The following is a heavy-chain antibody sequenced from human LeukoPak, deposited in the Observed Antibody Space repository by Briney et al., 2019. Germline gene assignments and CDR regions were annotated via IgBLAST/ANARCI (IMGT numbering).Heavy chain of an antibody. J-gene: IGHJ6*03. Sequence: GASVKVSCKASGYTFTGYYMHWVRQAPGQGLEWMGWINPNSGGTNYAQKFQGRVTMTRDTSISTAYMELSRLRSDDTAVYYCARDGEGCGGDCYLDYYYYYMDVWGKGTTVTVSS. CDR1: GYTFTGYY. CDR3: ARDGEGCGGDCYLDYYYYYMDV. V-gene: IGHV1-2*02. D-gene: IGHD2-21*01. CDR2: INPNSGGT.